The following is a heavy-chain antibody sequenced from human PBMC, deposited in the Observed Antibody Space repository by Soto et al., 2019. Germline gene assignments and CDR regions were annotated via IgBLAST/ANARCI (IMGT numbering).Heavy chain of an antibody. J-gene: IGHJ6*02. CDR3: ARGCLRRSCYDSYFGYYYYYGMDV. CDR2: ISAYNGNT. D-gene: IGHD2-15*01. V-gene: IGHV1-18*01. CDR1: GYTFTSYG. Sequence: GASVKVSCKASGYTFTSYGISWVRQAPGQGLEWMGWISAYNGNTNYAQKLQGRVTMTTDTSTSTAYMELRSLRSDDTAVYYCARGCLRRSCYDSYFGYYYYYGMDVWGQGTTVTVSS.